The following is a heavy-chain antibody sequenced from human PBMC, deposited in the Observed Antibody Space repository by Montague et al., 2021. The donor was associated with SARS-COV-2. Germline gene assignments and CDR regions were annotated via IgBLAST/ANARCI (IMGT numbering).Heavy chain of an antibody. J-gene: IGHJ3*02. Sequence: SETLSLTCTILSWSISGSYWSWIRLTSGNGLEWIADIYYSGSTNYNPSLKSRVAISVDTSKNQFSLKLSSVTAADTAVYYCARGAGYSSSWYLAFEIWGQGTMVTVSS. CDR1: SWSISGSY. CDR3: ARGAGYSSSWYLAFEI. CDR2: IYYSGST. D-gene: IGHD6-13*01. V-gene: IGHV4-59*01.